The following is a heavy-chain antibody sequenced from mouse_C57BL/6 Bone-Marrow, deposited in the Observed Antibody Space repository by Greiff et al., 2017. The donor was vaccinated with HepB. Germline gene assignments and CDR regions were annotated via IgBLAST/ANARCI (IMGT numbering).Heavy chain of an antibody. CDR3: ARRDYGSSFYFDY. CDR1: GFTFSSYA. J-gene: IGHJ2*01. Sequence: EVQVVESGGGLVKPGGSLKLSCAASGFTFSSYAMSWVRQTPEKRLEWVATISDGGSYTYYPDNVKGRFTISRDNAKNNLYLQMSHLKSEDTAMYYCARRDYGSSFYFDYWGQGTTLTVSS. D-gene: IGHD1-1*01. CDR2: ISDGGSYT. V-gene: IGHV5-4*01.